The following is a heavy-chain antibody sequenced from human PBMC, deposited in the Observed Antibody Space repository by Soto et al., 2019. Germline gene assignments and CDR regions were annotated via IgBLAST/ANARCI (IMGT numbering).Heavy chain of an antibody. CDR3: ARDPTRTTMTTPHINWFDP. V-gene: IGHV1-69*04. CDR2: IIPILGIA. Sequence: SVKVSCKASGGAFSSYTISWVRQALGQGLEWMGRIIPILGIANYAQKFQGRVTITADKSTSTAYMELSSLRSEDTAVYYCARDPTRTTMTTPHINWFDPWGQGTLVTVSS. J-gene: IGHJ5*02. D-gene: IGHD4-17*01. CDR1: GGAFSSYT.